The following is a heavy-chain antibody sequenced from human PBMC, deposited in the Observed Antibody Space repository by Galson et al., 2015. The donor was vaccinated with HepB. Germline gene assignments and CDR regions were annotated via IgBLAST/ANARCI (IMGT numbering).Heavy chain of an antibody. Sequence: SVKVSCKASGYTFTSYYMHGVRQAPGQGLEWMGIINPSGGSTSYAQKLQGRVTMTRDTSTSTVYMELSSLRSEDTAVYYCARGCSGGSCYYYYGMDVWGQGTTVTVSS. V-gene: IGHV1-46*04. CDR3: ARGCSGGSCYYYYGMDV. CDR1: GYTFTSYY. CDR2: INPSGGST. D-gene: IGHD2-15*01. J-gene: IGHJ6*02.